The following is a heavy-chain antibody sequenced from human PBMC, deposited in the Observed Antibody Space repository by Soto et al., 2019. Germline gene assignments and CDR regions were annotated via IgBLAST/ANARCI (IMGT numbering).Heavy chain of an antibody. V-gene: IGHV4-59*01. CDR2: IYYSGST. D-gene: IGHD4-17*01. Sequence: SSETLSLTCTVSGGSISSYYWSWIRQPPGKGLEWIGYIYYSGSTNYNPSLKSRVTISVDTSKNQFSLKLSSVTAADTAVYYCARDLDPDDYGGKRGWFDTWGQGTLVTVSS. CDR3: ARDLDPDDYGGKRGWFDT. CDR1: GGSISSYY. J-gene: IGHJ5*02.